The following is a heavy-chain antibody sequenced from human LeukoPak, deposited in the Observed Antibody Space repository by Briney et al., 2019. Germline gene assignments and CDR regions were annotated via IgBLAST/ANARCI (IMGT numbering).Heavy chain of an antibody. D-gene: IGHD6-13*01. CDR1: GYTFTGYY. CDR3: ARSGQYSSSWYFYYYYMDV. V-gene: IGHV1-2*02. J-gene: IGHJ6*03. CDR2: INPNSGGT. Sequence: ASVKVSCKASGYTFTGYYMHWVRQAPGQGLEWMGWINPNSGGTNYAQKFQGRVTMTRDTSISTAYMELSRPRSDDTAVYYCARSGQYSSSWYFYYYYMDVWGKGTTVTVSS.